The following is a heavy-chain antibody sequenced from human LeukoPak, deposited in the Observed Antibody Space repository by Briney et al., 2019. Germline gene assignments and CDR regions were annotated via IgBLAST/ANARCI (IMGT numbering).Heavy chain of an antibody. J-gene: IGHJ4*02. V-gene: IGHV1-69*04. CDR2: IIPILGIA. CDR3: ATGGWLRLDY. CDR1: GGTFSSYA. D-gene: IGHD5-12*01. Sequence: RASVKVSCKASGGTFSSYAISWVRQAPGQGLEWMGRIIPILGIANYAQKFQGRVTITRDTSASTAYMELSSLRSEDTAVYYCATGGWLRLDYWGQGTLVTV.